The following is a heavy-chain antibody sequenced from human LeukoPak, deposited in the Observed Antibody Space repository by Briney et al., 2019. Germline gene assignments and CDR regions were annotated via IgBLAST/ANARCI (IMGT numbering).Heavy chain of an antibody. J-gene: IGHJ3*02. CDR2: ISSSSSYI. V-gene: IGHV3-21*01. CDR3: ARASYDAFDI. CDR1: GFTFSSYS. Sequence: PGGSLRLSCAASGFTFSSYSMNWVRQAPGKGLEWVSSISSSSSYIYYADSVKGRFTMSKDNAMNSLYLQMNSLRAEDTAVYYCARASYDAFDIWGQGTVVTVSS.